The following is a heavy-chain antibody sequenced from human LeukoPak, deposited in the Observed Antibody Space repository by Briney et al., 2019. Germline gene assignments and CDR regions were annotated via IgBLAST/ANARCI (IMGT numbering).Heavy chain of an antibody. CDR3: VRNSRYSFDI. Sequence: GGSLRLSCAASGFTFNGYWMSWVRQAPGKGLEWVAHIKSDGSENYYVDPVKGRFTVSRDNAKNSLFLAMNSLRAEDTAVYYCVRNSRYSFDIWGQGTMVTVSS. D-gene: IGHD4-11*01. CDR2: IKSDGSEN. V-gene: IGHV3-7*04. CDR1: GFTFNGYW. J-gene: IGHJ3*02.